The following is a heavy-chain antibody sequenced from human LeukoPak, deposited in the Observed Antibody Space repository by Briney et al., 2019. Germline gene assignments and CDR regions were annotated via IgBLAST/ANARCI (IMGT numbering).Heavy chain of an antibody. CDR3: ARGYSGVVPAAHPDF. CDR1: GYTFTTYA. Sequence: ASVKVSCKASGYTFTTYAIHWVRQAPGPGLQWMGWFSVGDSNTNYSQKFQGRVTLTRDTSASTAYMELTSLISEDTAVYYCARGYSGVVPAAHPDFWGQGTPVTVSS. D-gene: IGHD2-2*01. CDR2: FSVGDSNT. V-gene: IGHV1-3*01. J-gene: IGHJ4*02.